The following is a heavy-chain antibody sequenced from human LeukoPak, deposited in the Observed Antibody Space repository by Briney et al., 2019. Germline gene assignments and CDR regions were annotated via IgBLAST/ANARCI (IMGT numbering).Heavy chain of an antibody. V-gene: IGHV1-46*01. J-gene: IGHJ4*02. D-gene: IGHD2-2*01. Sequence: ASVKVSCKASGYTFTSYYMHWVRQAPGKGLEWMGISTPSGGNTNYAQKFQGRVTMTRDTSTSTVYMELTSLRSEDTAVYYCARVHCSSTSCYAFDYWGQGTLVTVSP. CDR1: GYTFTSYY. CDR2: STPSGGNT. CDR3: ARVHCSSTSCYAFDY.